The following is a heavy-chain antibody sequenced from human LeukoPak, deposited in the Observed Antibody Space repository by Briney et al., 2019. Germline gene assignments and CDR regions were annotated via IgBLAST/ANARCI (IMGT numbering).Heavy chain of an antibody. Sequence: PGGSLRLSCAASGFTVSNNYMRWVRQAPGKGLEWVSLIHSGGATFYADAVKGRFTISRDGSKNTLYLQMNSLRAEDTAVYYCARDPPAVAINTYAWGQGTLVTVSS. CDR1: GFTVSNNY. CDR3: ARDPPAVAINTYA. D-gene: IGHD6-13*01. J-gene: IGHJ5*02. V-gene: IGHV3-66*01. CDR2: IHSGGAT.